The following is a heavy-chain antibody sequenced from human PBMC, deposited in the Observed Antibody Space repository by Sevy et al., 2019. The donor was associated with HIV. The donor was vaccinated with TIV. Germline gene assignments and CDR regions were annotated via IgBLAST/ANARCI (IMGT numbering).Heavy chain of an antibody. J-gene: IGHJ6*02. V-gene: IGHV1-69*13. D-gene: IGHD2-2*01. CDR1: GGTFSSYA. CDR2: IIPIFGTA. CDR3: ADGVYCSSTSCQTGHYGMDV. Sequence: ASVKVSCKASGGTFSSYAISWVRQAPGQGLEWMGGIIPIFGTANYAQKFQGRVTITADESTSTAYMELSSLRSEDTAVYYCADGVYCSSTSCQTGHYGMDVWGQGTTVTVSS.